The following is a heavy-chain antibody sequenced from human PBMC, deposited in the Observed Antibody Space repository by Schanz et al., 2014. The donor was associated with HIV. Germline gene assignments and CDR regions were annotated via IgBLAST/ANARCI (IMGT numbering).Heavy chain of an antibody. Sequence: QVQLVQSGAEVKKPGASVKVSCKASGYTFTGYYMHWVRQAPGQGLEWMGWINPNTGGTNFAQKFQGRVTMTRDTSISTAYMELSRLRSDDTAVFYCATWGGTSYSYARYDMDVWGQGTTVTVSS. V-gene: IGHV1-2*02. CDR1: GYTFTGYY. CDR3: ATWGGTSYSYARYDMDV. J-gene: IGHJ6*02. CDR2: INPNTGGT. D-gene: IGHD3-16*01.